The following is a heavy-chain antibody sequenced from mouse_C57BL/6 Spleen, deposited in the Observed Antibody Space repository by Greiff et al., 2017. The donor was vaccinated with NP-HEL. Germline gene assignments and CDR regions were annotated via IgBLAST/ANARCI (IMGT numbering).Heavy chain of an antibody. CDR3: ARSITTVVAPYAMDY. CDR1: GYTFTSYW. D-gene: IGHD1-1*01. Sequence: QVQLQQSGAELAKPGASVKLSCKASGYTFTSYWMHWVKQRPGPGLDWIGYINPSSGSTKYNQQFKDKATLTAYKSSSTAYMQLSSLTYEDSAVYYCARSITTVVAPYAMDYWGQGTSVTVSS. J-gene: IGHJ4*01. CDR2: INPSSGST. V-gene: IGHV1-7*01.